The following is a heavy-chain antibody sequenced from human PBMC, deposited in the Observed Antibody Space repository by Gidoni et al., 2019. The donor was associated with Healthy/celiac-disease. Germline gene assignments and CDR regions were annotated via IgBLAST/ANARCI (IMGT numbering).Heavy chain of an antibody. V-gene: IGHV3-21*01. CDR2: ISSSSSYI. J-gene: IGHJ6*02. CDR1: GFTFSSYS. CDR3: ARAESHIWFGELLTYYYYGMDV. Sequence: EVQLVESGGGLVKPGGSLRLSCAASGFTFSSYSMNWVRQAPGKGLEWVSSISSSSSYIYYADSVKGRFTISRDNAKNSLYLQMNSLRAEDTAVYYCARAESHIWFGELLTYYYYGMDVWGQGTTVTVSS. D-gene: IGHD3-10*01.